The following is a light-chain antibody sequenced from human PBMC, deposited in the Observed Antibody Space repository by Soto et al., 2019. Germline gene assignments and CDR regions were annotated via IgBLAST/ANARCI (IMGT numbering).Light chain of an antibody. CDR1: NSDVGGYNY. J-gene: IGLJ1*01. Sequence: QSVLTQRPSASGSPGQSVTISCTGSNSDVGGYNYVSWYQQYPGKAPKLIIYEVSQRPSGVPDRFSGSKSGNTASLTVSGLQAEDEADYYCSSYAGSNNFVFGTGTKVTVL. CDR2: EVS. V-gene: IGLV2-8*01. CDR3: SSYAGSNNFV.